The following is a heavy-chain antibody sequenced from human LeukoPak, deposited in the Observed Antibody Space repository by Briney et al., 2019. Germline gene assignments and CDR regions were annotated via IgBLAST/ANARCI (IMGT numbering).Heavy chain of an antibody. V-gene: IGHV3-48*01. CDR3: ARYGSSWSFDY. D-gene: IGHD6-13*01. CDR1: GFTFSNYN. CDR2: VSSGSTTI. Sequence: PGGSLRLSCAASGFTFSNYNMNWVRQALGEGLEWVSYVSSGSTTIYSADSVKGRCTISRDNAKNSLYPQMNSLRAEDTAVYYCARYGSSWSFDYWGQGTVVTVSS. J-gene: IGHJ4*02.